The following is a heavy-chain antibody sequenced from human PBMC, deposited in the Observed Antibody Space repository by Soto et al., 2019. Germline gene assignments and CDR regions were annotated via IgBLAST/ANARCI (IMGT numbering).Heavy chain of an antibody. Sequence: EVQLVESGGGLVQPGGSLRLSCEASGFTFRNYAMHWVRHGTGKGLEWVSGISAAGDPDYADSVEGRFTIARENAQNSFFLQMNSLRVGDTAVYYCARTDRDFYGLDVWGQGTTVIVSS. CDR2: ISAAGDP. CDR1: GFTFRNYA. J-gene: IGHJ6*02. V-gene: IGHV3-13*05. CDR3: ARTDRDFYGLDV.